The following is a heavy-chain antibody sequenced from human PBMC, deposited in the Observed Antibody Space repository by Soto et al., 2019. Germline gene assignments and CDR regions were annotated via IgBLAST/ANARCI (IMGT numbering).Heavy chain of an antibody. CDR2: IWYDVSNK. CDR1: GFTFSSYG. J-gene: IGHJ3*02. CDR3: ARGVVTPDDAFDI. V-gene: IGHV3-33*01. Sequence: QVQLVESGGGVVQPGRSLRLSCAASGFTFSSYGIHWVRQAPGKGLEWVAVIWYDVSNKYYEDSVKGRFTISRDNSKNPLYLQMNSLRAEDTAVYYCARGVVTPDDAFDIWGQGTMGTVSS. D-gene: IGHD2-21*02.